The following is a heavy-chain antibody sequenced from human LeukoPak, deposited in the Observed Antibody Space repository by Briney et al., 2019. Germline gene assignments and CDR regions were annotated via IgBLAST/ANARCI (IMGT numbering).Heavy chain of an antibody. J-gene: IGHJ4*02. CDR3: ARRADYYDSSAYYY. D-gene: IGHD3-22*01. Sequence: ASVKVSCKASGYTFSSYDINWVRQATGQGPEWMGWMNPNSGNTGNAQKFQGRVTMTRNTSISTAYLELSSLRSEDTAVYSCARRADYYDSSAYYYWGQGTLVTVSS. V-gene: IGHV1-8*01. CDR2: MNPNSGNT. CDR1: GYTFSSYD.